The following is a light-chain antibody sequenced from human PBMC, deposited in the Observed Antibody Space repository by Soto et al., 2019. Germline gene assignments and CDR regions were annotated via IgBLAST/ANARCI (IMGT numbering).Light chain of an antibody. CDR3: SSYAGSHNVV. V-gene: IGLV2-8*01. J-gene: IGLJ2*01. CDR2: EVS. CDR1: SSDVGGYDY. Sequence: QSVLTQPPSASGSPGQSVTISCTGTSSDVGGYDYVSWYQQYPGKAPKLIIYEVSERPSGVPDRFSGSKSGNTASLTVSGLQAEYEADYFCSSYAGSHNVVFGGGTKLTVL.